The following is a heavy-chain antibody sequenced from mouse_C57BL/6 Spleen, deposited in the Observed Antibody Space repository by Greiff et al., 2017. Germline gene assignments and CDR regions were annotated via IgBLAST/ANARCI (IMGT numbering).Heavy chain of an antibody. CDR1: GFTFTDYY. CDR2: IRNKANGYTT. J-gene: IGHJ4*01. CDR3: ARILPLLSYANDY. Sequence: EVQLLESGGGLVQPGGSLSLSCAASGFTFTDYYMSWVRQPPGKALEWLGFIRNKANGYTTEYSASVKGRFTISRANSQSTLYLQINVLRAEDSAAYYSARILPLLSYANDYWGQGTSVTVSS. D-gene: IGHD1-2*01. V-gene: IGHV7-3*01.